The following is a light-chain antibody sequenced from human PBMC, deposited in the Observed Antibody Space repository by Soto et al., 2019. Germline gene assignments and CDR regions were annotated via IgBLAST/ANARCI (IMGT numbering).Light chain of an antibody. J-gene: IGKJ4*01. V-gene: IGKV4-1*01. CDR2: WAS. CDR3: QQYYTTPLLT. CDR1: QSVLYSSKNKNY. Sequence: DIVMTQSPDSLSVSLGERATINCKSSQSVLYSSKNKNYLAWYQQKPGQPPKLLIYWASTRESGVPDRFSGTGSGTYFTLTISSLQAEDVAVYYCQQYYTTPLLTFGGGTKVEI.